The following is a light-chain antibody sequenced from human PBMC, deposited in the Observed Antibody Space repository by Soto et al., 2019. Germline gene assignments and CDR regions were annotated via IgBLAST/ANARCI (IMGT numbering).Light chain of an antibody. CDR3: SSYAGSNNRFV. J-gene: IGLJ1*01. Sequence: QSALTQPPSASGTPGQSVTISCTGTNSDVGGYNFVSWYQQHPGTAPKLIIYEVTKRPSGVPDRFSGSKSGSTASLTVSGLQAEDEDDYYCSSYAGSNNRFVFGTGTKLTVL. CDR2: EVT. V-gene: IGLV2-8*01. CDR1: NSDVGGYNF.